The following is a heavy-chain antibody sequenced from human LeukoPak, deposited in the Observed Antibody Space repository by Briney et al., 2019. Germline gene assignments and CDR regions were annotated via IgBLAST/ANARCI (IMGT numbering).Heavy chain of an antibody. D-gene: IGHD3-22*01. J-gene: IGHJ4*02. CDR3: APRGYYDSSGYYYFDN. CDR1: GGPFSGYY. Sequence: SDTLSLTCAVYGGPFSGYYWSWIPQPPGKGLEWIGEINRSGSTDYNPSLKSRVTISIDTSKNQFSLKLSSVTAADTAVYYCAPRGYYDSSGYYYFDNWGQGTLVTVSS. CDR2: INRSGST. V-gene: IGHV4-34*01.